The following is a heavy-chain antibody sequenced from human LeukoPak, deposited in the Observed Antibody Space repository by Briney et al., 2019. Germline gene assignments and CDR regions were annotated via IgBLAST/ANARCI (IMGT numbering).Heavy chain of an antibody. J-gene: IGHJ4*02. D-gene: IGHD5-24*01. Sequence: GGSLRLSCAASGFTFSRYAMSWVRQAPGKGLEWVCGISSSGESPYYADSVEGRFTVSRDNSKNTFYLEIGSLRAEDTAVYYCAKKSRDGYNPFDYLGQGTLVTVSS. CDR1: GFTFSRYA. CDR2: ISSSGESP. CDR3: AKKSRDGYNPFDY. V-gene: IGHV3-23*01.